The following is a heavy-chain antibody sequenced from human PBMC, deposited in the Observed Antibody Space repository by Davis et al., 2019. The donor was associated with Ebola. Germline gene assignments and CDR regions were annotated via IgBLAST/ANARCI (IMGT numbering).Heavy chain of an antibody. CDR3: QARELLSLDFDY. CDR2: ISSSGSTI. D-gene: IGHD2-21*02. V-gene: IGHV3-48*04. J-gene: IGHJ4*02. Sequence: GESLKISCAASGFTFSSYSMNWVRQAPGKGLEWVSYISSSGSTIYYADSVKGRFTISRDNAKNSLYLQMSSLRAEDTAVYYCQARELLSLDFDYWGQGTLVTVSS. CDR1: GFTFSSYS.